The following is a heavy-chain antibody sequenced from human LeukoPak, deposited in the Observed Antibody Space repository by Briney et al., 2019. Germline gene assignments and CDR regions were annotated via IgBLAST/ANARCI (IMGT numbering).Heavy chain of an antibody. V-gene: IGHV1-69*13. J-gene: IGHJ4*02. CDR2: IIPIFGTA. Sequence: SVKVSCKASGYTFTSYAKNWVRQAPGQGLEWMGGIIPIFGTANYAQKFQGRVTITADESTSTAYMELSSLRSEDTAVYYCARDRQWLDQKYYFDYWGQGTLVTVSS. CDR3: ARDRQWLDQKYYFDY. D-gene: IGHD6-19*01. CDR1: GYTFTSYA.